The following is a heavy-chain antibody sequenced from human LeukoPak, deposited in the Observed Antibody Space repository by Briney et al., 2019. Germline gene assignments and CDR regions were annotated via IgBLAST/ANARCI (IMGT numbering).Heavy chain of an antibody. V-gene: IGHV3-33*01. Sequence: PGGSLRLSCGASGFTFSRYGMHWVRQAPGKGLEWVALIWYDGSNKYYADSVKGRFTISRDNSKNTLYLQMNSLRAEDTAVYYCARDSSTTVTGAFDIWGQGTMVTVSS. CDR3: ARDSSTTVTGAFDI. CDR2: IWYDGSNK. CDR1: GFTFSRYG. D-gene: IGHD4-17*01. J-gene: IGHJ3*02.